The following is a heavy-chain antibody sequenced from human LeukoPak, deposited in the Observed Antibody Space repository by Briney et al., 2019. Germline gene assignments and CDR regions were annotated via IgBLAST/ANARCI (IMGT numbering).Heavy chain of an antibody. CDR3: ARDELFNYYDSSGYLGRFDY. CDR2: IKQDGSEK. D-gene: IGHD3-22*01. J-gene: IGHJ4*02. V-gene: IGHV3-7*01. Sequence: GGSVRLSCAASGFTFSSYWMSWVRQAPGKGLEWVANIKQDGSEKYYVDSVKGRFTISRDNAKNSLYLQMNSLRAEDTAVYYCARDELFNYYDSSGYLGRFDYWGQGTLVTVSS. CDR1: GFTFSSYW.